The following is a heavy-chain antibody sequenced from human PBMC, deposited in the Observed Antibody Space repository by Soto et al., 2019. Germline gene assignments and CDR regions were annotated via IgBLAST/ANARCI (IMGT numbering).Heavy chain of an antibody. CDR1: GGTFSSYT. V-gene: IGHV1-69*04. J-gene: IGHJ3*02. D-gene: IGHD4-17*01. CDR3: ARDHGDYDAFDI. CDR2: IIPILGIA. Sequence: SVKVSCKASGGTFSSYTISWVRQAPGQGLEWMGRIIPILGIANYAQEFQGRVTITADKSTSTAYMELSSLRSEDTAVYYCARDHGDYDAFDIWGQGTMVTVSS.